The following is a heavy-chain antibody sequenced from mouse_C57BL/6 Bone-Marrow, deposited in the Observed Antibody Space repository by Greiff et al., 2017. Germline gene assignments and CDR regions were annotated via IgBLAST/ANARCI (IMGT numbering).Heavy chain of an antibody. D-gene: IGHD1-1*01. CDR2: ISSGGGYI. V-gene: IGHV5-9-1*02. CDR1: GFTFSSYA. J-gene: IGHJ2*01. Sequence: EVQVVESGEGLVKPGGSLKLSCAASGFTFSSYAMSWVRQTPEKRLEWVAYISSGGGYIYYADTVKGRFTISGDNARNTLYLQMSSLKSEDTAMYYCTGLYYGSSYYFDYWGKGTTLTVSS. CDR3: TGLYYGSSYYFDY.